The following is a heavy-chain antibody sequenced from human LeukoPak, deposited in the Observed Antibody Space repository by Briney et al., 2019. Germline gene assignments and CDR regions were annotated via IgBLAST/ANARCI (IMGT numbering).Heavy chain of an antibody. Sequence: ASVKVSCKASGGTFSSYAISWVRQAPGQGVEWMGRIIPIFGTANYAQKLQGRVTITTDESTSTAYMELSSLRSEDTAVYYCARANDDDSSGYHTSWFDPWGQGTLVTVSS. CDR1: GGTFSSYA. CDR3: ARANDDDSSGYHTSWFDP. J-gene: IGHJ5*02. D-gene: IGHD3-22*01. CDR2: IIPIFGTA. V-gene: IGHV1-69*05.